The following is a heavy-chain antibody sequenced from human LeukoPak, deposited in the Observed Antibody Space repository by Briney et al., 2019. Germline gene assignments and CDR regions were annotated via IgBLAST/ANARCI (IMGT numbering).Heavy chain of an antibody. CDR2: ISAYNGDT. Sequence: ASVKVSCKASGYTFTSCAMNWVRQAPGQGLEWMGWISAYNGDTKYAQKLQDRVTMTTDKSTNTAYMELRSLRSDDTAMYFCARGGSSWSAEFFQHWGQGTLVTVSS. CDR1: GYTFTSCA. D-gene: IGHD6-13*01. CDR3: ARGGSSWSAEFFQH. J-gene: IGHJ1*01. V-gene: IGHV1-18*01.